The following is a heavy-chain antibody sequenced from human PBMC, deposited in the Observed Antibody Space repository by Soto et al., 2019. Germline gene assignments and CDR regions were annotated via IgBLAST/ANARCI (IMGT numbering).Heavy chain of an antibody. Sequence: QVQLVQSGAEVKKPGSSVKVSCKASGDTFSNHTISWVRQAPGQGLEWMGRIIPMLGVANYAQKCQGRVTITADKSTSTAYMQLSSLRSADTAVYYCAGVAEMGTVTKGYYYYMDVWGKGTTVTVSS. CDR1: GDTFSNHT. V-gene: IGHV1-69*04. D-gene: IGHD4-17*01. CDR2: IIPMLGVA. CDR3: AGVAEMGTVTKGYYYYMDV. J-gene: IGHJ6*03.